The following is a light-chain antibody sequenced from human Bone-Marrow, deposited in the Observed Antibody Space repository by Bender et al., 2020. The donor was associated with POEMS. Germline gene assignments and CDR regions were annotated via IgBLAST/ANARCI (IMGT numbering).Light chain of an antibody. J-gene: IGLJ2*01. V-gene: IGLV1-44*01. Sequence: QSVLTQPPSASGTPGQRVTISCSGGSSNIGAHAVNWYQHLPGTAPKLLIYSSHRRPSGAPDRFSGSNSGTSASLAITGLQAEDEADYYCQSYDSSLSGSVFGGGTKLTVL. CDR1: SSNIGAHA. CDR2: SSH. CDR3: QSYDSSLSGSV.